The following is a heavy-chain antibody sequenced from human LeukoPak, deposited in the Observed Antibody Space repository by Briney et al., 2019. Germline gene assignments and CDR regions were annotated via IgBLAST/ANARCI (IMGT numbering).Heavy chain of an antibody. Sequence: GGSLRLSCAASGFTFDDYAMHWVRQAPGKDLEWVSGINWNSGNIGYADSVKGRFTISRDNAKNSLYLHMNTLRAEDTALYYCAKDREMATIGLFDYWGQGTLVTVSS. D-gene: IGHD5-24*01. CDR2: INWNSGNI. CDR1: GFTFDDYA. CDR3: AKDREMATIGLFDY. J-gene: IGHJ4*02. V-gene: IGHV3-9*01.